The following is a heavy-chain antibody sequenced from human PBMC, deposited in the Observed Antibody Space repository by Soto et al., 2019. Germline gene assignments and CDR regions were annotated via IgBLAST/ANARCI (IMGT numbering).Heavy chain of an antibody. J-gene: IGHJ4*02. D-gene: IGHD3-16*01. V-gene: IGHV4-4*02. CDR3: VRHGGSFFDY. Sequence: QVQLQESGPGLVKPSGTLSLTCAVTGGSIISSNWWSWVRQPPGKGLEWIGEFHHSGSTNYNPSLKSRVTLSVDKSRNQFSLQLSSVTAADMAVYYCVRHGGSFFDYWGQGTLVTVSS. CDR1: GGSIISSNW. CDR2: FHHSGST.